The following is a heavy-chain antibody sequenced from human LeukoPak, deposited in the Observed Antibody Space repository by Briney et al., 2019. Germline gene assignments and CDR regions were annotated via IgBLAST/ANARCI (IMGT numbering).Heavy chain of an antibody. V-gene: IGHV3-30*02. J-gene: IGHJ4*02. Sequence: GGSLRLSCAASGFTFSSYGMHWVRQAPGKGLEWVAFIRYDGSNKYYADSVKGRFTISRDNSKNTLYLQMNSLRAEDTAVYYCAKAPGYYYDSSGYYLSYWGQGTLVTVSS. CDR2: IRYDGSNK. CDR3: AKAPGYYYDSSGYYLSY. D-gene: IGHD3-22*01. CDR1: GFTFSSYG.